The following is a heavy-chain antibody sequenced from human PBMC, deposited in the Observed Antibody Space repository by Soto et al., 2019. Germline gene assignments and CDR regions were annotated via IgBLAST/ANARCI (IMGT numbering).Heavy chain of an antibody. Sequence: GGSLRLSCTTSGFSFGSFAMTWGRQAPGKGLEWVATISGSDGKTYYADSVKGRFSISRDTSRNTLYLQMNSLRADDTAIYYCAKWSYLDYWGQGTRVTVSS. V-gene: IGHV3-23*01. D-gene: IGHD3-3*01. J-gene: IGHJ4*02. CDR2: ISGSDGKT. CDR3: AKWSYLDY. CDR1: GFSFGSFA.